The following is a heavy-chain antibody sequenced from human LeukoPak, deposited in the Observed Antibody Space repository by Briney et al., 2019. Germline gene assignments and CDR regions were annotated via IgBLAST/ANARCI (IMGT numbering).Heavy chain of an antibody. D-gene: IGHD2-8*01. Sequence: PGGSLRLSCAASGVTFDDYGMSCGRQAPGKGLEWVSRINWNGGGTGYADSVKGRFTVSRDNAKNSLYLQMNSLRAEDTALYYCARGRIMRGYFDYWGQGTLVTVSS. CDR1: GVTFDDYG. J-gene: IGHJ4*02. V-gene: IGHV3-20*04. CDR2: INWNGGGT. CDR3: ARGRIMRGYFDY.